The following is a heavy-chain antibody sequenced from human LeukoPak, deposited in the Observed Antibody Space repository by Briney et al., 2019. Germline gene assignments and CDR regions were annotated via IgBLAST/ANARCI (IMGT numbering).Heavy chain of an antibody. CDR1: GDSVSSNDAA. V-gene: IGHV6-1*01. CDR3: ARTSGRLAVRTLFDY. Sequence: SQTPSLTCAISGDSVSSNDAAWNWIRQPPSRGLEWLGRTYYRSKWYSVYAVSVKGRITINPDTSKNQFSLKLSSVTAADTAVYYCARTSGRLAVRTLFDYWGQGTLVTVSS. CDR2: TYYRSKWYS. D-gene: IGHD3-16*01. J-gene: IGHJ4*02.